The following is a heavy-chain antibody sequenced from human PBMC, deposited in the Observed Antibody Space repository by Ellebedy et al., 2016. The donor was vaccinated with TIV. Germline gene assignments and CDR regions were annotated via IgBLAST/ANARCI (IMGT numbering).Heavy chain of an antibody. CDR3: ARSSGSYFLFDY. V-gene: IGHV1-2*02. Sequence: AASVKVSCKASGYTFTGCYMHWVRQAPGQGLEWMGWINPNSGGTNYAQKFQGRVTMTRDTSISTAYMELSRLRSDDTAVYYCARSSGSYFLFDYWGQGTLVTVSS. D-gene: IGHD1-26*01. CDR1: GYTFTGCY. CDR2: INPNSGGT. J-gene: IGHJ4*02.